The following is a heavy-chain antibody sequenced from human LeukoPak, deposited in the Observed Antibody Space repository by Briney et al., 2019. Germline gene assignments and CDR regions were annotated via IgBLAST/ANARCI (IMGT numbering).Heavy chain of an antibody. J-gene: IGHJ6*03. Sequence: ASVKVSCKASGYTFTGYYMHWVRQAPGQGLEWMGWINPNSGGTNYAQKFQGRVTMTRDTSISTAYMELSRLRSDDTAVYYCARVFEGYCSSTSCYGNYYYYYMDVWGKGTTVTISS. CDR3: ARVFEGYCSSTSCYGNYYYYYMDV. CDR1: GYTFTGYY. D-gene: IGHD2-2*01. V-gene: IGHV1-2*02. CDR2: INPNSGGT.